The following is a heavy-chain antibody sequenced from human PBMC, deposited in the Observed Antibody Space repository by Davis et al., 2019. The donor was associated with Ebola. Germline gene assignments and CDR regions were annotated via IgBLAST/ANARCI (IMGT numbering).Heavy chain of an antibody. J-gene: IGHJ4*02. D-gene: IGHD2-21*01. CDR2: MSPNSGTT. Sequence: AASVKVSCKASGYTFTTYEINWVRQAPGQGLEWMGWMSPNSGTTGYAQKFQGRVTMTRENSMSTAYMELSSLRSEDTAVYFCARGGVAYSDLDYWGQGTLVAVSS. CDR1: GYTFTTYE. V-gene: IGHV1-8*01. CDR3: ARGGVAYSDLDY.